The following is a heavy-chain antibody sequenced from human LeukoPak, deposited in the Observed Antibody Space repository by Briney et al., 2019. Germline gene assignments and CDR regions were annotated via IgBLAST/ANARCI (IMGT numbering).Heavy chain of an antibody. J-gene: IGHJ4*02. CDR3: ASADRMLSFLW. CDR2: INHSGST. D-gene: IGHD2-8*01. Sequence: SETPSLTCAVYGGSFSGYYWSWIRQPPGKGLEWIGEINHSGSTNYNPSLKSRVTISVDTSKNQFSLKLSSVTAADTAVYYCASADRMLSFLWWGQGTLVTVSA. CDR1: GGSFSGYY. V-gene: IGHV4-34*01.